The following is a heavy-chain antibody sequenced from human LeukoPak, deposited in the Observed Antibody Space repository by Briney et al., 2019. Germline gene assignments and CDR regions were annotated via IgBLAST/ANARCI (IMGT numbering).Heavy chain of an antibody. CDR3: SRGPRFDP. CDR1: GYTFTSYD. V-gene: IGHV1-8*01. CDR2: VNPNSGDT. Sequence: ASVKVSCKASGYTFTSYDINWVPQATGQGLEWMGWVNPNSGDTDYAQKFQGRLTMTRNTSISTAYMELSGLRLEDTAVYYCSRGPRFDPWGQGTQVTVSS. J-gene: IGHJ5*02.